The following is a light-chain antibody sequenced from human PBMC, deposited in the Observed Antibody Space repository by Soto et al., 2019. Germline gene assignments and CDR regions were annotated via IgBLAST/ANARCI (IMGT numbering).Light chain of an antibody. CDR1: QGISSY. CDR2: AAS. Sequence: DIQMTQSPSSLSASVGDRVTITCRASQGISSYLAWYQQKPGKVPKLLIFAASTLQSGVPSRLSGRGSGTDFTLTIYNLQPEDVATYYCQKYYGAPLTFGGGTKVDIK. J-gene: IGKJ4*01. V-gene: IGKV1-27*01. CDR3: QKYYGAPLT.